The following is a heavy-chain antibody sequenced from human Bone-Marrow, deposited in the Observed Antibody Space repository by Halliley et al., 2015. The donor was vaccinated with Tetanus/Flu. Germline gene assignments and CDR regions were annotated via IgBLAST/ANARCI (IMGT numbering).Heavy chain of an antibody. CDR3: GRQDHSTGYDFWSGPIGH. CDR2: ISTLDGDT. V-gene: IGHV1-18*01. D-gene: IGHD3-3*01. J-gene: IGHJ4*02. Sequence: ISTLDGDTHYAQKLQGRVTMTIDKTTDTAYMEMRSLTSDDTAVYYCGRQDHSTGYDFWSGPIGHWGQGTLITVSS.